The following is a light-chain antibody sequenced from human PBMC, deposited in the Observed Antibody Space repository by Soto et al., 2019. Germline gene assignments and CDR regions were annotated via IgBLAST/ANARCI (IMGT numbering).Light chain of an antibody. V-gene: IGKV1-5*03. CDR3: QQYNDNWT. Sequence: DIQMTQSPSTLSASVGDRVTITCRASQSISSWLAWYQQKPGKAPRLLIYKASNLENGVPSRFSGSGSGTEFTLTISSLQPDDSATYYCQQYNDNWTFGQGTKVDIK. J-gene: IGKJ1*01. CDR2: KAS. CDR1: QSISSW.